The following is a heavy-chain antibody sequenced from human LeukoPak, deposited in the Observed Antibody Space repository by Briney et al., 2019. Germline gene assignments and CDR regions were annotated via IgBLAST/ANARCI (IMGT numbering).Heavy chain of an antibody. D-gene: IGHD6-19*01. CDR1: GYTFTSYA. J-gene: IGHJ4*02. Sequence: ASVKVSCKASGYTFTSYAMNWVRRAPGQGLEWMGWINTNTGNPTYAQGFTGRFVFSLDTSVSTAYLQISSLKAEDTAVYYCARVFEGHYIAVAALGYWGQGTLVTVSS. V-gene: IGHV7-4-1*02. CDR2: INTNTGNP. CDR3: ARVFEGHYIAVAALGY.